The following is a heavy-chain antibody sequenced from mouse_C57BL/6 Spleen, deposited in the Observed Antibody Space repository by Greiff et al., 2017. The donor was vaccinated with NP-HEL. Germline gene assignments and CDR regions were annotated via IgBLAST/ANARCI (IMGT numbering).Heavy chain of an antibody. D-gene: IGHD1-1*01. J-gene: IGHJ2*01. Sequence: QVQLQQPVAELVKPGASVKLSCMASGYTFTSYWMQWLKQRPGHGLEWIGEIDLSDSYTNYNQKFKCKATLTVDISSSSAYIQLSSLTSEDSAVYYWAIGHYYGSRLLDYWGQGNTLTVSS. V-gene: IGHV1-50*01. CDR2: IDLSDSYT. CDR1: GYTFTSYW. CDR3: AIGHYYGSRLLDY.